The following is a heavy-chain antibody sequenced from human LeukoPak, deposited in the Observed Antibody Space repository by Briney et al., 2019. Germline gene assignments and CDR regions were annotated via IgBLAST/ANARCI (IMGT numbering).Heavy chain of an antibody. Sequence: ASVKVSCKASGYTFTSYGISWVRQAPGQRLEWMGWISAYNGNTNYAQKLQGRVTMTTDTSTSTAYMELRSLRSDDTAVYYCASMGNDYGLDYFDYWGQGTLVTVSS. J-gene: IGHJ4*02. CDR2: ISAYNGNT. CDR3: ASMGNDYGLDYFDY. CDR1: GYTFTSYG. V-gene: IGHV1-18*01. D-gene: IGHD4-17*01.